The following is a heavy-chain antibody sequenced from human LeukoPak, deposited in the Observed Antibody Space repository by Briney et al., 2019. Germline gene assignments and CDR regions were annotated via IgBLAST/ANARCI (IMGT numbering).Heavy chain of an antibody. V-gene: IGHV3-9*01. CDR1: GFTFDDYA. CDR2: ISWNSGSI. Sequence: GGSLRLSCAASGFTFDDYAMHWVRQAPGKGLEWVSGISWNSGSIGYADSVKGRFTISRDNAKNSLYLQMNSLRAEDTAVYYCARDSDSSWFYYYYMDVWGKGTTVTISS. CDR3: ARDSDSSWFYYYYMDV. D-gene: IGHD6-13*01. J-gene: IGHJ6*03.